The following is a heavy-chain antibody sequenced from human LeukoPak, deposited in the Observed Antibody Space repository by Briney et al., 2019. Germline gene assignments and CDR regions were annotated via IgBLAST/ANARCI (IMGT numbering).Heavy chain of an antibody. CDR1: GYTFTSYG. Sequence: ASVKVSCKASGYTFTSYGISWVRRAPGQGLEWMGWVSAYNGNTNYAQKLQGRVTMTTETSTSTAYMELSRLRSDDTAVYYCAREWYSGYDLWGQGTLVTVSS. D-gene: IGHD5-12*01. CDR2: VSAYNGNT. J-gene: IGHJ4*02. V-gene: IGHV1-18*01. CDR3: AREWYSGYDL.